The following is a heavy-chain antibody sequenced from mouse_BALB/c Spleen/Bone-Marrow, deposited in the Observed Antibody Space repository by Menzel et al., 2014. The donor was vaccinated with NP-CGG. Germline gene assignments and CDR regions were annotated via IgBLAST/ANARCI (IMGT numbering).Heavy chain of an antibody. V-gene: IGHV5-12*02. J-gene: IGHJ4*01. CDR2: ISNGGGST. CDR1: GFTFSDYY. Sequence: EVKLMESGGGLVQPGGSLKLSCATSGFTFSDYYMYWVRQTPEKRLEWVAYISNGGGSTYYPDTVKGRFTISRDNAKNTLYLQMSRLKSEDTAMYYCAGRGWYYAMDYWGQGTSVTVSS. D-gene: IGHD2-3*01. CDR3: AGRGWYYAMDY.